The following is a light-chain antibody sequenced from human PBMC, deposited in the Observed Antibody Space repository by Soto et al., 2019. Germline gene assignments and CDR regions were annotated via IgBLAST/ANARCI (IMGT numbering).Light chain of an antibody. CDR2: DAS. J-gene: IGKJ1*01. CDR1: QSVSSK. V-gene: IGKV3-15*01. CDR3: LQDYTYPWT. Sequence: EIAMTPSPATLSVSPGERATLSCRASQSVSSKLAWYQQKPGQAPRLLIYDASSLRSGVPSRFSGSGSGTHFTLTINSLQAEDSATYFCLQDYTYPWTFGQGTKVDIK.